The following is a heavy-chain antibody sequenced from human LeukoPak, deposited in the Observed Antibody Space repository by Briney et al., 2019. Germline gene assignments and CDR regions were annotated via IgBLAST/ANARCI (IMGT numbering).Heavy chain of an antibody. CDR3: ARDQGAVAGWRYYYYYYMDV. V-gene: IGHV4-4*07. CDR1: GGSISSYY. J-gene: IGHJ6*03. CDR2: IYTSGST. Sequence: SETLSLTCTVSGGSISSYYWSWIRQPAGKGLEWIGRIYTSGSTNYNPSLKSRVTMSVDTSKNQFSLKLSSVTAADTAVYYCARDQGAVAGWRYYYYYYMDVWGKGTTVTVSS. D-gene: IGHD6-19*01.